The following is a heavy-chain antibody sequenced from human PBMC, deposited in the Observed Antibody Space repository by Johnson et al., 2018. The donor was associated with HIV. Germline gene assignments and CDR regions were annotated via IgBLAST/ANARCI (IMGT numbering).Heavy chain of an antibody. V-gene: IGHV3-66*02. CDR2: IYSGGST. CDR1: GFTVSSNY. D-gene: IGHD4-23*01. Sequence: VQLVESGGGLVQPGGSLRLSCAASGFTVSSNYMSWVRQAPGKGLEWVSVIYSGGSTYYADSVKGRFTISRDNSKNTLYLQMNSLRAEDTAVYYCARIVRMTTVVIGDAFDIWGQGTKVTVSS. J-gene: IGHJ3*02. CDR3: ARIVRMTTVVIGDAFDI.